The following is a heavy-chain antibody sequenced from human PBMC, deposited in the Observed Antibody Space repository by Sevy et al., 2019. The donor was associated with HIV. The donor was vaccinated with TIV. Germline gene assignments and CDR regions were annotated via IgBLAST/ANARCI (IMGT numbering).Heavy chain of an antibody. CDR1: GFTVSTNY. J-gene: IGHJ3*02. CDR3: ARAPNMGAFDI. V-gene: IGHV3-66*01. CDR2: IYSGGGT. Sequence: GGALRLSCAASGFTVSTNYMTWVRQAPGKGLEWVSVIYSGGGTYYADSLKVRFTISRDNSKNTLYLQMNSLRAEDTAVYYCARAPNMGAFDIWGQGTMVTVSS. D-gene: IGHD2-8*01.